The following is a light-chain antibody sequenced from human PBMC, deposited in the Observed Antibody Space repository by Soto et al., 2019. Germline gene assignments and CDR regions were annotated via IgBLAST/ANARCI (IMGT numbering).Light chain of an antibody. Sequence: EIVMTQSPATLSLSPGERATLSCRASQSVSSNLAWYQQQPGQAPRLLIFGASTRATGIPARFSGSGSGTEFTLTISSLQSEDFAVYYCQQYGSSPQTFGQGTKLEIK. CDR3: QQYGSSPQT. CDR1: QSVSSN. J-gene: IGKJ2*01. V-gene: IGKV3-15*01. CDR2: GAS.